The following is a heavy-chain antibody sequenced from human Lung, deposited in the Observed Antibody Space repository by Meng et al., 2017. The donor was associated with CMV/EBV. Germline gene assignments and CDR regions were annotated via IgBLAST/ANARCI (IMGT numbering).Heavy chain of an antibody. V-gene: IGHV3-21*06. CDR3: ASWNDIDDYMYSFDY. D-gene: IGHD1-1*01. CDR2: ISGTSDYT. J-gene: IGHJ4*02. Sequence: SCAGSGLSFNRHSLNWVRQTPGKGLEWVSRISGTSDYTWYADSVKGRFTISRDNARSSLYLQMNSLRPEDTAVYYCASWNDIDDYMYSFDYWGQGVXVTVAS. CDR1: GLSFNRHS.